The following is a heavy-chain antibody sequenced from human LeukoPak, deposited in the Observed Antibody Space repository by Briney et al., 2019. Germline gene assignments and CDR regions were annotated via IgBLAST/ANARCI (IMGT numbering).Heavy chain of an antibody. CDR3: ARHFRYSYGPGDS. CDR2: VYYSGST. D-gene: IGHD5-18*01. CDR1: VGSISSSVHY. J-gene: IGHJ5*01. V-gene: IGHV4-39*01. Sequence: SETLSLTCTVSVGSISSSVHYWGWIRQPPGRGLEWIGSVYYSGSTYYNPSLMSRITISVDTSKNQFSLKLGSVTAADTALYYCARHFRYSYGPGDSWGQGILVTVSS.